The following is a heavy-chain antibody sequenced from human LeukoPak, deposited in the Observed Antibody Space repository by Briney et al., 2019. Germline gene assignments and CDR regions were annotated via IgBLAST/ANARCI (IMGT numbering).Heavy chain of an antibody. J-gene: IGHJ4*02. V-gene: IGHV4-4*02. Sequence: SGTLSLTCAVSGGSISATNWWTWVRQPPRGGLEWLGEVHLDGRSHYSPSLERRVTMSADMSENHISLHLTSVTAADTAVYYCAREGGFYRPLDYTGPGTLVIVSS. CDR3: AREGGFYRPLDY. CDR2: VHLDGRS. CDR1: GGSISATNW. D-gene: IGHD2/OR15-2a*01.